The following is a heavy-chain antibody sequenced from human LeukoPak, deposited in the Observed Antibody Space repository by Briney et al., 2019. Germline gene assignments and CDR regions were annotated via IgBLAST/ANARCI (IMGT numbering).Heavy chain of an antibody. V-gene: IGHV4-61*02. D-gene: IGHD5-12*01. CDR3: ARGGGATCIDY. Sequence: SETLSVTCSVSGDSIRSGAYYWSWIRQPAGKGLECIGRVYTSGSTSYNPSLKSRVTISVDTSKNQCSLKLTSVTAADTAVYYCARGGGATCIDYWGQGTLVTVSS. CDR1: GDSIRSGAYY. J-gene: IGHJ4*02. CDR2: VYTSGST.